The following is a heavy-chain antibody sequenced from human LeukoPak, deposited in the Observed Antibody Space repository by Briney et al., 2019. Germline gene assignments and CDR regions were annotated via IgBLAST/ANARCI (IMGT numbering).Heavy chain of an antibody. CDR1: GFTFSSYT. D-gene: IGHD4-23*01. V-gene: IGHV3-23*01. CDR2: ISGSGGST. Sequence: PGGSLRLSCAASGFTFSSYTMSWVRQAPGKGLEWVSAISGSGGSTYYADSVRGRFTISRDNSKNTLYLQMNSLRAEDTAVYYCAKDQGSTVEDAYDIWGQGTMVTVSS. CDR3: AKDQGSTVEDAYDI. J-gene: IGHJ3*02.